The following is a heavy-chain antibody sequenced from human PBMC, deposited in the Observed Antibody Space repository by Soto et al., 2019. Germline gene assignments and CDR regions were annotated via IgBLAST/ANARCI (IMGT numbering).Heavy chain of an antibody. CDR1: GYTFTGYY. CDR2: INPNSGGT. J-gene: IGHJ3*02. D-gene: IGHD2-15*01. V-gene: IGHV1-2*02. CDR3: TRENIENSDGLYGAFDI. Sequence: ASVKVSCKASGYTFTGYYMHWVRQAPGQGLEWMGWINPNSGGTNYAQKFQGRVTMTRDTSISTAYMELGRLRSDDTAVYYCTRENIENSDGLYGAFDIWGQGTTVTVSS.